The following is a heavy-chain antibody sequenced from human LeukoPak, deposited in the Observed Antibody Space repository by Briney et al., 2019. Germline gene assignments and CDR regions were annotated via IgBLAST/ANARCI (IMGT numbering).Heavy chain of an antibody. CDR1: GGSVSGYY. D-gene: IGHD3-10*01. J-gene: IGHJ6*03. Sequence: SQTLSLTFAGYGGSVSGYYWGWIRQPPGKGLEWIGEINHSGNTNYNSSLKSRVTISVDTSKNQFSLKLSSVTAADTAVYYCASRGGYKFRFTVYYYYYMDVWGNGTTVTVSS. CDR2: INHSGNT. V-gene: IGHV4-34*01. CDR3: ASRGGYKFRFTVYYYYYMDV.